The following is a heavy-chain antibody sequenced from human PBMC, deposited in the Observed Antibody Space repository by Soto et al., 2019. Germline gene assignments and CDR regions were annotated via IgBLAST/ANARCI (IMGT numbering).Heavy chain of an antibody. CDR1: GGSISSYY. Sequence: ASETLSLTCTVSGGSISSYYGSWIRQPTGKGLEWIGYIYYSGSTNYNPSLKSRVTISVDTSKNQFSLKLSSVTAADTAVYYCARGIAARPGQYYFDYWGQGTLVTVSS. CDR3: ARGIAARPGQYYFDY. V-gene: IGHV4-59*01. J-gene: IGHJ4*02. D-gene: IGHD6-6*01. CDR2: IYYSGST.